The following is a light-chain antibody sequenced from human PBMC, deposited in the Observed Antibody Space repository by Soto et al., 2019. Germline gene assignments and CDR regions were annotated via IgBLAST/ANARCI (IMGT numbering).Light chain of an antibody. CDR1: QSIRSNY. CDR3: QQYGSSGT. CDR2: GAS. J-gene: IGKJ1*01. V-gene: IGKV3-20*01. Sequence: DIVLTQSPGTLSLSPGERATLSCRASQSIRSNYVAWYQQKPGQGPRLLIYGASSRATGIPDRFSGSGSGTDFTLTISRLEPEDFAVYYCQQYGSSGTFGQGTKVDIK.